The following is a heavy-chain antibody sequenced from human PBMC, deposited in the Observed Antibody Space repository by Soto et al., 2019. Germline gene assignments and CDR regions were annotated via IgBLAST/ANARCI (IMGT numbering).Heavy chain of an antibody. CDR1: GYTFTSYA. Sequence: ASVKVSCKASGYTFTSYAMHWVRQAPGQRLEWMGWINAGNGNTKYSQKFQGRVTITRDTSASTAYMELSSLRSEDTAVYYCARAPYYYDSSGYGEYAFDIWGQGTMVTVSS. J-gene: IGHJ3*02. V-gene: IGHV1-3*01. CDR2: INAGNGNT. CDR3: ARAPYYYDSSGYGEYAFDI. D-gene: IGHD3-22*01.